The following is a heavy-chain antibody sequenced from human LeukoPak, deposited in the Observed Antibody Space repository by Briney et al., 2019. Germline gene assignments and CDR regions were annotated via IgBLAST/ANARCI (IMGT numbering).Heavy chain of an antibody. J-gene: IGHJ3*02. CDR1: GYTFTTYG. CDR2: VSGHNGNK. Sequence: ASVKVSCKASGYTFTTYGISWMRQAPGHGLEWVGWVSGHNGNKNYAQKLQSRVTMTTDTSTSTAYMELRSLRSDDTAVYYCARDTSYDFWSDPTELFDIWGQGTMVTVSS. CDR3: ARDTSYDFWSDPTELFDI. D-gene: IGHD3-3*01. V-gene: IGHV1-18*01.